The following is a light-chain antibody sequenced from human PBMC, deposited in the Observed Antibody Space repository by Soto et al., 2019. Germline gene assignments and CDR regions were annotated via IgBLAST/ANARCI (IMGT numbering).Light chain of an antibody. Sequence: EIVMTQSPATLSVSPGERATLSCRASQSVSGNLAWYQQKPGQAPRLLIYGASTRATGIPARFSGSGSGTDFTLTISSLQSEAFAVYYCQQYNNWPPTFGQGTRLEIK. CDR1: QSVSGN. J-gene: IGKJ5*01. CDR3: QQYNNWPPT. V-gene: IGKV3-15*01. CDR2: GAS.